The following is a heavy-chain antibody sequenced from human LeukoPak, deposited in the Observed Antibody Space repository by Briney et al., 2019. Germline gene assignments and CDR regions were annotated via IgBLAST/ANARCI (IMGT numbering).Heavy chain of an antibody. Sequence: GGSLRLSCAASGITFSSYAMSWVRQAPGKGLEWVSAISGSGGSTYYADSVKGRFTISRDNSKNTLYLQMNSLRVEDTAVYYCAKDLGLTASSPLEFDPWGLGALVTVSS. J-gene: IGHJ5*02. D-gene: IGHD3-9*01. CDR2: ISGSGGST. CDR3: AKDLGLTASSPLEFDP. V-gene: IGHV3-23*01. CDR1: GITFSSYA.